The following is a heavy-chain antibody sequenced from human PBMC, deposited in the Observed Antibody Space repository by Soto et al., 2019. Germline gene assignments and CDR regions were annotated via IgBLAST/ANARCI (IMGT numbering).Heavy chain of an antibody. CDR1: GFTLSSYW. J-gene: IGHJ6*02. Sequence: EVQLVESGGGLVQRGGSLRLSCGVSGFTLSSYWMTWVRQVPGKGLEWVANINQDGIEKYYVDSVKGRFTISRDNAKSSLYLQMNSLRAEDTGVYYCARGSDIVAVPGAIWDYHYEMDVWGLGTTVTVSS. V-gene: IGHV3-7*03. D-gene: IGHD2-2*02. CDR3: ARGSDIVAVPGAIWDYHYEMDV. CDR2: INQDGIEK.